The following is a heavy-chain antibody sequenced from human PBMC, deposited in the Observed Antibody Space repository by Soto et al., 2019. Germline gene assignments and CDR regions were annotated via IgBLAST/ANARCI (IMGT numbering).Heavy chain of an antibody. CDR1: GGSFSGYS. J-gene: IGHJ4*02. Sequence: SETLSLTCAVYGGSFSGYSWTWIRQPPGKGLEWIGEINDSGSTNYNPSLESRVTISVDASKNQFSLKVSSVTAADTSVYYCARDGAPEKLDSWGQGTLVTGSS. CDR2: INDSGST. CDR3: ARDGAPEKLDS. V-gene: IGHV4-34*01.